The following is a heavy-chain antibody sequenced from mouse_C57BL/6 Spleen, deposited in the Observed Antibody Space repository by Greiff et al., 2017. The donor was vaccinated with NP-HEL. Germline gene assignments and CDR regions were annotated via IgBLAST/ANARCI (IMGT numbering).Heavy chain of an antibody. Sequence: QVQLKESGPGLVQPSQSLSITCTVSGFSLTSYGVHWVRQSPGKGLEWLGVIWRGGSTDYNAAFMSRLSITKDNSKSQVFFKMNSLQADDTAIYYCAKMGGNYEGAMDYWGQGTSVTVSS. CDR3: AKMGGNYEGAMDY. V-gene: IGHV2-5*01. CDR1: GFSLTSYG. CDR2: IWRGGST. J-gene: IGHJ4*01. D-gene: IGHD2-1*01.